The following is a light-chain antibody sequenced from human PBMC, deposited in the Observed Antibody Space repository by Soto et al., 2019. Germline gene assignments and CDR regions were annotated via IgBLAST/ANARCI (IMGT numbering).Light chain of an antibody. V-gene: IGKV3-20*01. J-gene: IGKJ3*01. CDR1: QSVSSNY. CDR3: QQYNNWPPLFT. Sequence: DSVLTQSPGTLSLSPGERATLSCRASQSVSSNYLAWYQQKPGQAPRLLIYGASSRATGIPDRFSGSGSGTDFTLTVSRLEPEDFAVYYCQQYNNWPPLFTFGPGTKVDIK. CDR2: GAS.